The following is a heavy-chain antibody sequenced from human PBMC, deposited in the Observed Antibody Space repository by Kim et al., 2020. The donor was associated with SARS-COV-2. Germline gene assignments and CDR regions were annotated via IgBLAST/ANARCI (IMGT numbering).Heavy chain of an antibody. CDR2: IYYSGST. CDR3: ARAQGSVTIFGVVIMGAFDI. J-gene: IGHJ3*02. V-gene: IGHV4-30-4*01. CDR1: GGSISSGDYY. D-gene: IGHD3-3*01. Sequence: SETPSLTCTVSGGSISSGDYYWSWIRQPPGKGLEWIGYIYYSGSTYYNPSLKSRVTISVDTSKNQFSLKLSSVTAADTAVYYCARAQGSVTIFGVVIMGAFDIWGQGTMVTVSS.